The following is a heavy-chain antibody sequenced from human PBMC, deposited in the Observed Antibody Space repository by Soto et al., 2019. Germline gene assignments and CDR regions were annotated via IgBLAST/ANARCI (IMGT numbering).Heavy chain of an antibody. V-gene: IGHV3-23*01. CDR3: AKDPLGGGTYYYFYLEY. CDR2: ISGSGRST. J-gene: IGHJ4*02. D-gene: IGHD1-26*01. Sequence: VGSLRLSCTVSGFRFDKYAMTWVRQAPGKAPEWISAISGSGRSTYYADSVKGRFTISRDNSRDTLYLQMTSLRVDDTAVYFCAKDPLGGGTYYYFYLEYCGQRTLVTVSS. CDR1: GFRFDKYA.